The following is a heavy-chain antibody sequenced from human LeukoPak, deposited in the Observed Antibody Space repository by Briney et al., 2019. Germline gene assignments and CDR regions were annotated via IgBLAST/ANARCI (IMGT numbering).Heavy chain of an antibody. D-gene: IGHD3-22*01. Sequence: ASVKVSCKASGYTFTTYGISWVRQAPGQGLEWMGWISAYKGNTNYAQKLQGRVTMTTETSTSTAYMELRSLRSDDTPVYYCARQHSSGCYSPPYYYGMDVWGQGTTVTVSS. CDR1: GYTFTTYG. J-gene: IGHJ6*02. CDR2: ISAYKGNT. V-gene: IGHV1-18*01. CDR3: ARQHSSGCYSPPYYYGMDV.